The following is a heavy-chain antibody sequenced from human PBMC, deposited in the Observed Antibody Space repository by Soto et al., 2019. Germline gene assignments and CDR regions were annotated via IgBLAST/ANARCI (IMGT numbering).Heavy chain of an antibody. CDR2: INPIFGTA. V-gene: IGHV1-69*01. CDR1: GGTFSSYA. CDR3: ASSAMTTVTTDRSELGHYGMDV. Sequence: QVQLVQSGAEVKKPGSSVKVSCKASGGTFSSYAISWVRQAPGQGLEWMGGINPIFGTANYAQKFQGRVTITADECTSTAYMELSSLRSEDTAVYYCASSAMTTVTTDRSELGHYGMDVWGQGTTVTVSS. J-gene: IGHJ6*02. D-gene: IGHD4-17*01.